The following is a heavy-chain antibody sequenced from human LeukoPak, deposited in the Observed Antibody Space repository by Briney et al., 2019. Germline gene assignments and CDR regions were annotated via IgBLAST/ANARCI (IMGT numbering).Heavy chain of an antibody. CDR1: GYTFTSYD. V-gene: IGHV1-2*02. CDR2: INPNSGGT. Sequence: ASVKVSCKASGYTFTSYDINWVRQATGQGLEWMGWINPNSGGTNYAQKFQGRVTMTRDTSISTAYMELSRLRSGDTAVYYCAREFYDSSGYYDYWGQGTLVTVSS. J-gene: IGHJ4*02. D-gene: IGHD3-22*01. CDR3: AREFYDSSGYYDY.